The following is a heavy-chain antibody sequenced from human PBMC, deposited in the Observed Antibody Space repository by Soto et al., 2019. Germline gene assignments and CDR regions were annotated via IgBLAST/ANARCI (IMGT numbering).Heavy chain of an antibody. CDR1: GGSISSSSYY. V-gene: IGHV4-39*01. CDR3: ASGYWEAYYYYGMDV. CDR2: IYYSGST. Sequence: SETLSLTCTVSGGSISSSSYYWGWIRQPPGKGLEWIGSIYYSGSTYYNPSLKSRVTISVDTSKNQFSLKLSSVTAADTAVYYCASGYWEAYYYYGMDVWGQGTTVTVSS. J-gene: IGHJ6*02. D-gene: IGHD1-26*01.